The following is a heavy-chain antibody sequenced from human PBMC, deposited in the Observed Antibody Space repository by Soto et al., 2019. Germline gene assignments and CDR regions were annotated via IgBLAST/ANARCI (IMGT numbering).Heavy chain of an antibody. D-gene: IGHD4-17*01. Sequence: TSETLSLTCTVYGGSFSGYQWTWIRQTPGKGLEWIGEINDTGNINYNPSLKSRVTMSLDTPKNQFSLELRSVTPADTAVYYCARLVYGDFDYWGQGSLVTVSS. CDR3: ARLVYGDFDY. J-gene: IGHJ4*02. V-gene: IGHV4-34*01. CDR2: INDTGNI. CDR1: GGSFSGYQ.